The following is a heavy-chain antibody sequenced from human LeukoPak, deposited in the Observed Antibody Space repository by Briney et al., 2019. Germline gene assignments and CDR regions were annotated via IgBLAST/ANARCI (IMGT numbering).Heavy chain of an antibody. J-gene: IGHJ4*02. D-gene: IGHD3-3*01. CDR1: GLTFSSYT. CDR3: ARVDYDFWSGFYY. V-gene: IGHV3-64*01. CDR2: ISCNGCNT. Sequence: AGPLRLSCAAPGLTFSSYTMLWVLQAAWKELQYVSAISCNGCNTYYANYVNGRFTIPSDTCQNLLYLHMGRLRAEDMAVYYCARVDYDFWSGFYYWGQGTLVTVSS.